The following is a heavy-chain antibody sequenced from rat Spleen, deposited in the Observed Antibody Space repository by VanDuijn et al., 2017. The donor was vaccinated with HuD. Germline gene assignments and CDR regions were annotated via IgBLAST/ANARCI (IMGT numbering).Heavy chain of an antibody. V-gene: IGHV5S23*01. J-gene: IGHJ4*01. Sequence: EVLLVESGGGLVQPGRSLKLSCVASGFTFSSFTMAWVRQAPKKGLEWVASISTGGGNTYYRDSGKGRFTISRDNAKNTLYMQMNSLRSEDTATYYCTRRPMGVRDAWGQGASVTVSS. CDR2: ISTGGGNT. CDR3: TRRPMGVRDA. CDR1: GFTFSSFT. D-gene: IGHD1-7*01.